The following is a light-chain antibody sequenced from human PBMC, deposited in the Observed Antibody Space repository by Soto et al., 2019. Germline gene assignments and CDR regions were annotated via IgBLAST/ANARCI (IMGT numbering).Light chain of an antibody. CDR3: QQRINWPT. Sequence: EIVLTQSPATLSLSPGERASLSCRASQSVSSYLAWYHQKPGQAPRLLIQDASTRANGIPARFSGSGSGTDFALTITSLEPEDSAVYYCQQRINWPTFGGGTKVEIK. V-gene: IGKV3-11*01. J-gene: IGKJ4*01. CDR1: QSVSSY. CDR2: DAS.